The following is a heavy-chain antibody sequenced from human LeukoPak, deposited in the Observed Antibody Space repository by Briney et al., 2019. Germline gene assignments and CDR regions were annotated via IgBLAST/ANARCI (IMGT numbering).Heavy chain of an antibody. D-gene: IGHD7-27*01. CDR2: ISYDGSNK. Sequence: GWSLRLSCAASGFTFISYAMHWVRQAPGKGLEWVAVISYDGSNKYYADSVKGRFTISRDNSKNTVSLQMNSLRAEDTAVYYCTGDGWHGLFTYWGQGTLVTVSS. CDR3: TGDGWHGLFTY. CDR1: GFTFISYA. J-gene: IGHJ4*02. V-gene: IGHV3-30*04.